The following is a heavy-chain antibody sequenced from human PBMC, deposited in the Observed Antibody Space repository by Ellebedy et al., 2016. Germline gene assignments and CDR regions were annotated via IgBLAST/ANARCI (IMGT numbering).Heavy chain of an antibody. V-gene: IGHV4-61*02. Sequence: SETLSLXCTVSGGSISSGYDYWSWIRQPAGRGLELIGRISASGRTNYNPSLKSRVTMSVDTSMNQFSLTLSSVTAADTAFYYCARGGYDFWSGYYQGYFDPWGQGTLVTVSS. D-gene: IGHD3-3*01. CDR2: ISASGRT. J-gene: IGHJ5*02. CDR3: ARGGYDFWSGYYQGYFDP. CDR1: GGSISSGYDY.